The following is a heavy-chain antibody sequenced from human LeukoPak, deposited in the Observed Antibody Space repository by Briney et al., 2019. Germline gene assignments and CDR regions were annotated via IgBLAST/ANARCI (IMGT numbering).Heavy chain of an antibody. V-gene: IGHV3-30*03. CDR1: GFTFSSYW. J-gene: IGHJ4*02. CDR2: ISYDGSNK. Sequence: GGSLRLSCAASGFTFSSYWMSWVRQAPGKGLEWVAVISYDGSNKYYADSVKGRFTISRDNSKNTLYLQMNSLRAEDTAVYYCARDLRSPLHWGQGTLVIVSS. D-gene: IGHD3-16*01. CDR3: ARDLRSPLH.